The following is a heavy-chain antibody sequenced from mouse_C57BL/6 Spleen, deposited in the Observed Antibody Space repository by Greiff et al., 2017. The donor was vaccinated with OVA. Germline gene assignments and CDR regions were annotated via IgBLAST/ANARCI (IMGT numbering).Heavy chain of an antibody. J-gene: IGHJ3*01. Sequence: EVKVVESGGGLVKPGGSLKLSCAASGFTFSSYAMSWVRQTPEKRLEWVATISDGGSYTDYPDNVKGRFTISRDNAKDNLYLQMSHLKSEDTAMYYCARDEDGYFWFAYWGQGTLVTVSA. CDR3: ARDEDGYFWFAY. CDR2: ISDGGSYT. CDR1: GFTFSSYA. V-gene: IGHV5-4*01. D-gene: IGHD2-3*01.